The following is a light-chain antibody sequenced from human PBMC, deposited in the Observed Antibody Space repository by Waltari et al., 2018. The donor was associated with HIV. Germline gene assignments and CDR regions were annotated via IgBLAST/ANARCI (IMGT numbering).Light chain of an antibody. CDR3: QQSYSYPLT. J-gene: IGKJ3*01. CDR2: TAS. CDR1: QSISTS. Sequence: DIQMTQSPSSLSASVGDSVTISCRTSQSISTSLNWYQQKRGKAPELLIHTASTLQTGVPSRFSGSGSGTDFTLTISSLQVEDFATYYCQQSYSYPLTFGPGTKVDIK. V-gene: IGKV1-39*01.